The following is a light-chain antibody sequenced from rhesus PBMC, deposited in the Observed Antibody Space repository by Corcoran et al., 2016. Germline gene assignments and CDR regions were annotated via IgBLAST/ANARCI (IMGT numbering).Light chain of an antibody. CDR1: QSVSTY. V-gene: IGKV3-53*01. Sequence: QVILTQSPATLSLSPGERATLSCRASQSVSTYLAWYQQKPGQAPRLLIYGASSRATCIPDRFSGSGSGTEFTLTISSLEPEDFAVYYCQIYGSSPVTFGGGTKVEIK. CDR3: QIYGSSPVT. CDR2: GAS. J-gene: IGKJ4*01.